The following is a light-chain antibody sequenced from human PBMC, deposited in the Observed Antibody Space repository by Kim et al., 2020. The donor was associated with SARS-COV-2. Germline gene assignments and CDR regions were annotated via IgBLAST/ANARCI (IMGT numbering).Light chain of an antibody. Sequence: ASVGDRVNIRCRASQGNSSYLAWYQQQPGKVPKLLIYAASTVQSGFPSRFSGSGYGTDFTLTISSLQPEDVATYYCQNYDSAPLTFGGGTKVDIK. V-gene: IGKV1-27*01. CDR3: QNYDSAPLT. CDR2: AAS. J-gene: IGKJ4*01. CDR1: QGNSSY.